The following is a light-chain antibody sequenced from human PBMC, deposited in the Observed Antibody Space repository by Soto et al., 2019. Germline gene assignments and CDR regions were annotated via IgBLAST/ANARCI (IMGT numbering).Light chain of an antibody. CDR1: SSNIGAGYD. Sequence: QSVLTQPPSVSGAPGQRVTISCTGSSSNIGAGYDVHWYQQLPGTAPKLLIYGNSNRPSGVPDRFSGSKSGTSASLAITGLQAEDEADYYCQSYDSSLSNGVGTGTKVT. CDR3: QSYDSSLSNG. V-gene: IGLV1-40*01. CDR2: GNS. J-gene: IGLJ1*01.